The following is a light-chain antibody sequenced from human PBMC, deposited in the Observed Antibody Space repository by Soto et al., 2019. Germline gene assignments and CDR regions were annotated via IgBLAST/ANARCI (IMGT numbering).Light chain of an antibody. J-gene: IGKJ5*01. Sequence: DIQMSRCPSSVSASVGDRVTITCGSSQSISSYLNWYQQKPGKAPKLLIYAASSLQSGVPSRFSGSGSGTDFTLTISSLQPEDFAPYYCQQSDSTPPNTFGQGTLLE. CDR2: AAS. V-gene: IGKV1-39*01. CDR3: QQSDSTPPNT. CDR1: QSISSY.